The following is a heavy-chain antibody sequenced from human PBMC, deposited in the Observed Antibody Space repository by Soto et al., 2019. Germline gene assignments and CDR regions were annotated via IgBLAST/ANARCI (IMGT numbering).Heavy chain of an antibody. D-gene: IGHD1-26*01. J-gene: IGHJ4*02. V-gene: IGHV3-23*01. CDR3: AKEGGAERELLHSYC. CDR1: GFTFDRYG. CDR2: ISGGGGSA. Sequence: EVQLLESGGGLVQPGGSLRLSCVASGFTFDRYGMNWVRQAPGKGLEWVSAISGGGGSAYYADSVRGRFTISRDNFKNTEYLQMHSLRVEDTSVYFCAKEGGAERELLHSYCWGQGTLVTVSS.